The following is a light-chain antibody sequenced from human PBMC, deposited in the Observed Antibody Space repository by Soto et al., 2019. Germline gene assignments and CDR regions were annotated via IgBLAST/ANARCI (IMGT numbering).Light chain of an antibody. CDR2: GAS. V-gene: IGKV3-15*01. Sequence: EIVMTQSPATLSVSPGERATLSCRASQSVSSNLAWYQHKPGQAPRLLIFGASSRASGITARFSASGSGTEFTLTISSRQSEDFAVYYCQHYNNWPFAFGPGTKVDIK. CDR1: QSVSSN. J-gene: IGKJ3*01. CDR3: QHYNNWPFA.